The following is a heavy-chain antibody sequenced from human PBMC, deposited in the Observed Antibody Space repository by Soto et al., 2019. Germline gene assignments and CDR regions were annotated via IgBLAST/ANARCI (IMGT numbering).Heavy chain of an antibody. Sequence: PGESLKISCKGSGYSFTSYWIGWVRQMPGKGLEWMGIIYPGDSDTRYSPSFQGQVTISADKSISTAYLQWSSLKASDTAMYYCATLKYQLPQSDAFDIWGQGTMVTVSS. V-gene: IGHV5-51*01. D-gene: IGHD2-2*01. CDR3: ATLKYQLPQSDAFDI. CDR2: IYPGDSDT. J-gene: IGHJ3*02. CDR1: GYSFTSYW.